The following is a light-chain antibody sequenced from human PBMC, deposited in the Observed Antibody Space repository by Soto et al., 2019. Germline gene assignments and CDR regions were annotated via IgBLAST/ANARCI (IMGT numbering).Light chain of an antibody. CDR2: EVN. V-gene: IGLV2-8*02. Sequence: QSALTQPPSASRSPGQSVTISCTGTSSDVGRYNRVSWYQHYPGKAPKLMIYEVNKRPSEVPDRFSGSKSGNTASLTVSGLQAEDEADYYCCSFTGTTIGVFGGGTKLTVL. CDR3: CSFTGTTIGV. J-gene: IGLJ2*01. CDR1: SSDVGRYNR.